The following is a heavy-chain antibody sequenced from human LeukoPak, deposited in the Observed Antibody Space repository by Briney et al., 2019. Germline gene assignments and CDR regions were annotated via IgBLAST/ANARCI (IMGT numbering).Heavy chain of an antibody. D-gene: IGHD1-26*01. CDR2: ISGSGGAGT. J-gene: IGHJ6*02. V-gene: IGHV3-23*01. CDR3: VKDRGGSPFYGMDV. Sequence: GGSLRLSCAASGFTLSSYAMSWVRQAPGKGLEWVSTISGSGGAGTYYADSVKGRFTISRDNSKNTLYLPMNSLRAEDTAVYYCVKDRGGSPFYGMDVWAKGPRSPSP. CDR1: GFTLSSYA.